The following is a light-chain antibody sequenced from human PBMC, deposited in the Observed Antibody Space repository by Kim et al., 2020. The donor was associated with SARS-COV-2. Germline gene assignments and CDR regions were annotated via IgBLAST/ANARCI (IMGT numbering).Light chain of an antibody. CDR2: DAL. V-gene: IGKV1-33*01. Sequence: GYGLNFTCLASQVIGSYFNWYRLNPGKAPKLLFFDALPLLSRVPSKFSASASEIDFSFPITNLHPEDVRTYYCQQYSYLPPLTFGGRTKVDIK. CDR1: QVIGSY. CDR3: QQYSYLPPLT. J-gene: IGKJ4*01.